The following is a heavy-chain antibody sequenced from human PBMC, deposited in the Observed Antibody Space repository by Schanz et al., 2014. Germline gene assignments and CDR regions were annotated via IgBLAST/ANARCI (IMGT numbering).Heavy chain of an antibody. CDR1: GFTFSSFS. J-gene: IGHJ5*02. Sequence: EVQLVESGGGLVQPGGSLRLSCVASGFTFSSFSVNWVRQTPEKGLEWVSYISTSSTTRYYAASLRGRFTISRDDAKNSVYLQMNSLRDEDTAVYYCARGEFGRLFPTWFDPWGQGTLVTVSS. CDR3: ARGEFGRLFPTWFDP. D-gene: IGHD3-10*01. V-gene: IGHV3-48*02. CDR2: ISTSSTTR.